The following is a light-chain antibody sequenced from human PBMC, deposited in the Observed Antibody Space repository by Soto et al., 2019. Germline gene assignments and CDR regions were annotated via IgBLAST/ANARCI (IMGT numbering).Light chain of an antibody. V-gene: IGKV3-15*01. J-gene: IGKJ2*01. CDR2: GAS. CDR3: QQYNNWPPRYT. Sequence: EIVMTQSPATLSVSPGERATLSCRASQSVNSNLAWFQLKPGQAPRLLIYGASTRPTGVPARFSGSGSGTEFTLTISSLQSEDFAVYYCQQYNNWPPRYTFGQGTKLE. CDR1: QSVNSN.